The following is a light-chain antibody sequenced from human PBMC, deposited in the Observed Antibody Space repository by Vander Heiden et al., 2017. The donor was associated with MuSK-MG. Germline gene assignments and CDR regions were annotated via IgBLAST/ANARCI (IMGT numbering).Light chain of an antibody. V-gene: IGKV3-11*01. CDR1: QSIRTF. J-gene: IGKJ2*01. Sequence: EIVLTQSPATLSLSPGERATLSCRASQSIRTFLAWYQQKPGQAPRLLIYDASSRATGIPARFSGSGSGTDFSLTISSLEPEDFAVYYCQQRSNWPTNFGQGTKLEIK. CDR3: QQRSNWPTN. CDR2: DAS.